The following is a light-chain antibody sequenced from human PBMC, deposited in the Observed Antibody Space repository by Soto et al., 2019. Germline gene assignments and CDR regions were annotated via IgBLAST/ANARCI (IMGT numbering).Light chain of an antibody. V-gene: IGLV2-14*01. Sequence: QSVLTQPASVSGSPGQSITFSCTGTSSDIGVYNYVSWYQQHPGKAPKLMIYEVNNRPSGVSNRFSGSKSGSTASLTISGLQAEDEADYYCSSYTTSNTYVFGTGTKVTVL. J-gene: IGLJ1*01. CDR3: SSYTTSNTYV. CDR1: SSDIGVYNY. CDR2: EVN.